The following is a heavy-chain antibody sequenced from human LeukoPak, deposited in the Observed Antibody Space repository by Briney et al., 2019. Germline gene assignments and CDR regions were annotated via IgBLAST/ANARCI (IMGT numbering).Heavy chain of an antibody. CDR1: GFTVSNNY. J-gene: IGHJ4*02. V-gene: IGHV3-53*01. D-gene: IGHD3-10*01. Sequence: GGSLRLSCAASGFTVSNNYMSWVRQAPGKGLEWVSVIYSGGGTYYADSVKGRFTISRDNAKNLLHLQMNSLRVEDTAVYHCVRQAGRAGGQWGQGTLIAVSS. CDR3: VRQAGRAGGQ. CDR2: IYSGGGT.